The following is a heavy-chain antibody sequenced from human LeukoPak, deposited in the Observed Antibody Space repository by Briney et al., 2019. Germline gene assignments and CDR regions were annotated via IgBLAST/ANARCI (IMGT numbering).Heavy chain of an antibody. Sequence: GASVKVSCKASGYTFTSYYMHWVRQAPGQGLEWMGIINPNGGSTSYAQKFQGKVTMTRDTSTSTVYMELSSPRSEDTAVYYCARGYCSGGSCHYTIYYFDYWGQGTLDTVSS. CDR1: GYTFTSYY. CDR3: ARGYCSGGSCHYTIYYFDY. J-gene: IGHJ4*02. CDR2: INPNGGST. V-gene: IGHV1-46*01. D-gene: IGHD2-15*01.